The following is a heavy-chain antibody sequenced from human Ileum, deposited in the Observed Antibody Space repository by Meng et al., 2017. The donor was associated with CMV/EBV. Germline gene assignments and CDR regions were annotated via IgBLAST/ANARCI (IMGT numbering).Heavy chain of an antibody. V-gene: IGHV3-30*02. J-gene: IGHJ1*01. Sequence: FSISGIDLVRQAPGQGLEWVAFIRYDGSKKYYADSVKGRFTISRDSSKNTLYLQMNSLRAEDTAVYYCAKVRYCNGDSCPFAEYFQHWGQGTLVTVSS. CDR1: FSISG. CDR3: AKVRYCNGDSCPFAEYFQH. CDR2: IRYDGSKK. D-gene: IGHD2-15*01.